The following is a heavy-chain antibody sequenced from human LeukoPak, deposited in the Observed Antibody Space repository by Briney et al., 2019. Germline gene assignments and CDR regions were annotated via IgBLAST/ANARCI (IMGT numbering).Heavy chain of an antibody. V-gene: IGHV3-11*04. D-gene: IGHD3-10*01. Sequence: GGSLRLSCAASGFTFSDYYMSWIRQAPGKGLEWVSYISSSGSTIYYADSVKGRFTISRDNAKNSLYLQMNSLRAEDTAVYYCARDSYYGSGSYLRDAFDIWGQGTMVTVSS. CDR2: ISSSGSTI. CDR1: GFTFSDYY. J-gene: IGHJ3*02. CDR3: ARDSYYGSGSYLRDAFDI.